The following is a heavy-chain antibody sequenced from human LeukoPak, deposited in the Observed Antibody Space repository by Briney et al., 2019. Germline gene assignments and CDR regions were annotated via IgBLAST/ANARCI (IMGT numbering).Heavy chain of an antibody. Sequence: ASVKVSCKASGGTFSSNAISWVRQAPGKGLEWMGGFDPEDGETIYAQKFQGRVTMTEDTSTDTAYMELSSLRSEDTAVYYCAEYSSGWYYDYWGQGTLVTVSS. CDR3: AEYSSGWYYDY. CDR1: GGTFSSNA. J-gene: IGHJ4*02. D-gene: IGHD6-19*01. V-gene: IGHV1-24*01. CDR2: FDPEDGET.